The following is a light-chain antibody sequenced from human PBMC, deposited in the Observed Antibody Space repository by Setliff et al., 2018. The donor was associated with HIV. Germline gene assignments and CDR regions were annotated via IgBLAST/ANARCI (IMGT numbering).Light chain of an antibody. CDR3: SSYTSRSTYG. CDR1: DSDVGSYNR. V-gene: IGLV2-18*02. CDR2: EVS. Sequence: QSALTQPASVSGSPGQSVTISCTGTDSDVGSYNRVSWYQQSPDTAPKLLIYEVSNRPSGVPDRFSGSKSGNTASLTISGLQAEDETDYYCSSYTSRSTYGFGTGTKV. J-gene: IGLJ1*01.